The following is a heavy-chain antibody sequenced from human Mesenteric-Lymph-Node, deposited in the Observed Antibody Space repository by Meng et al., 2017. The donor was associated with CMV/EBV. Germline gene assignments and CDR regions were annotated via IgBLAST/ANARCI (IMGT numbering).Heavy chain of an antibody. V-gene: IGHV5-51*01. CDR3: TRGGLVDFDY. CDR1: GYSFNTYW. Sequence: KVSCKGSGYSFNTYWIGWVRQTPGKGLEWMGIIYPADSDTRYSPSFQGQVTISVDKSISSAYLQWSSLKASDTAMYYCTRGGLVDFDYWGQGALVTVSS. D-gene: IGHD1-26*01. J-gene: IGHJ4*02. CDR2: IYPADSDT.